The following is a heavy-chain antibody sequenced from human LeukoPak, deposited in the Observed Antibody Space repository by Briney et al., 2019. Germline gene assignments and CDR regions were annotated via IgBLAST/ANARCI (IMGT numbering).Heavy chain of an antibody. CDR2: INQDGSKK. CDR1: GFSFSSDW. D-gene: IGHD3-9*01. Sequence: QTGGSLRLSCAASGFSFSSDWMNWVRQAPGKGLEWVANINQDGSKKYYVDSVKGQFTISRDNAKNSLYLQMNSLRAEDTAVYYCARDPDILTGVAYDFWGQGTMVTVSS. CDR3: ARDPDILTGVAYDF. J-gene: IGHJ3*01. V-gene: IGHV3-7*05.